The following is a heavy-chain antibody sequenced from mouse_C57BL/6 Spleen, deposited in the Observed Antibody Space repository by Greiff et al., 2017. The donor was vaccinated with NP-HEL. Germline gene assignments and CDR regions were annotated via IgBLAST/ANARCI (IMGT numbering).Heavy chain of an antibody. CDR3: ARTGYYYGSSYEGFAY. V-gene: IGHV1-69*01. D-gene: IGHD1-1*01. CDR2: IDPSDSYT. J-gene: IGHJ3*01. Sequence: QVHVKQPGAELVMPGASVKLSCKASGYTFTSYWMHWVKQRPGQGLEWIGEIDPSDSYTNYNQKFKGKSTLTVDKSSSTAYMQLSSLTSEDSAVYYCARTGYYYGSSYEGFAYWGQGTLVTVSA. CDR1: GYTFTSYW.